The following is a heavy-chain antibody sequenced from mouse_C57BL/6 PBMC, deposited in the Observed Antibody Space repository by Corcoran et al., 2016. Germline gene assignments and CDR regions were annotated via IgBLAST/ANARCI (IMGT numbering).Heavy chain of an antibody. Sequence: QVQLQQSGPELVKPGASVKISCKASGYTFTDYYINWVKQRPGQGLEWIGWSFPGSGSTYYNEKFKGKATLTVDKSSSTAYMLLSSLTSEDSAVYFCARHYGRREGYFDVWGTGTTVTVSS. D-gene: IGHD1-1*01. CDR1: GYTFTDYY. CDR2: SFPGSGST. J-gene: IGHJ1*03. CDR3: ARHYGRREGYFDV. V-gene: IGHV1-75*01.